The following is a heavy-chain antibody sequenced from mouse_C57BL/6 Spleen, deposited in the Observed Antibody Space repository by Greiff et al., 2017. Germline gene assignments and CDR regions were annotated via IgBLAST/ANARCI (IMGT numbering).Heavy chain of an antibody. V-gene: IGHV1-82*01. J-gene: IGHJ1*03. CDR1: GYAFSSSW. D-gene: IGHD1-1*01. Sequence: VQLQESGPELVKPGASVKISCKASGYAFSSSWMNWVKQRPGKGLEWIGRIYPGDGDTNYNGKFKGKATLTADKSSSTAYMQLSSLTSEDSAVYFCARPVTTVVRYFDVWGTGTTVTVSS. CDR2: IYPGDGDT. CDR3: ARPVTTVVRYFDV.